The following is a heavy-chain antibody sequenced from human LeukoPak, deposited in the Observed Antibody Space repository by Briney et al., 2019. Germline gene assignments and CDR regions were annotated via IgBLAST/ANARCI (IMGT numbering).Heavy chain of an antibody. Sequence: SETLSLTCAVYGGSFSGYYWSWIRQPPGKGLEWIGEINHSGSTNYNPSLKSRVTISVDTSKNQFSLKLSSVTAADTAVYYCARVGRPGNYYYYGVDVWGQGTTVTVSS. V-gene: IGHV4-34*01. CDR3: ARVGRPGNYYYYGVDV. J-gene: IGHJ6*02. CDR1: GGSFSGYY. CDR2: INHSGST.